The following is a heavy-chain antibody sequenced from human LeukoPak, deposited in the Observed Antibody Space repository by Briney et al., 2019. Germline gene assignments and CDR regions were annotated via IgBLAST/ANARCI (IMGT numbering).Heavy chain of an antibody. CDR1: GYTFTSYY. D-gene: IGHD2-2*01. Sequence: ASVKVSCKASGYTFTSYYMHWVRQAPGQGLEWMGIINPSGGSTSYAQKFQGRVIMTRDMSTSTVYMELSSLRSEDTAVYYCASGYCSSTSCYSAFGYWGQGTLVTVSS. CDR3: ASGYCSSTSCYSAFGY. V-gene: IGHV1-46*01. CDR2: INPSGGST. J-gene: IGHJ4*02.